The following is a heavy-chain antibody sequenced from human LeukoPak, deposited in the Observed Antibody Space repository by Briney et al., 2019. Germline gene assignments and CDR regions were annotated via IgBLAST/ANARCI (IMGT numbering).Heavy chain of an antibody. CDR2: IYPGDSET. CDR3: ARRSSGGSYWD. CDR1: GYSFTSYW. V-gene: IGHV5-51*01. Sequence: GESLKISCKGSGYSFTSYWIAWGRQMPGKGLEWMAIIYPGDSETRYSPSFQGQVTISADKSITTAYLQWSSLKASDTAMYYCARRSSGGSYWDWGQGTLVTVSS. J-gene: IGHJ4*02. D-gene: IGHD1-26*01.